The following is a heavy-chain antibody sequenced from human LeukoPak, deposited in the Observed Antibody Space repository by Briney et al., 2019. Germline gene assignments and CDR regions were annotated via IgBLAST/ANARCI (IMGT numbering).Heavy chain of an antibody. V-gene: IGHV4-39*01. CDR1: GGSISSSSYY. J-gene: IGHJ5*02. CDR3: ARHKYGSGKRFDP. D-gene: IGHD3-10*01. CDR2: INHSGST. Sequence: SETLSLTCTVSGGSISSSSYYWGWIRQPPGKGLEWIGEINHSGSTNYNPSLKSRVTISVDTSKNQFSLKLSSVTAADTAVYYCARHKYGSGKRFDPWGQGTLVTVSS.